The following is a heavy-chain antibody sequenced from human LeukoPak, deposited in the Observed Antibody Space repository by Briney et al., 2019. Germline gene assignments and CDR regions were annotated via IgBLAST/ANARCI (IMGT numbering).Heavy chain of an antibody. CDR2: ISSSGGTI. D-gene: IGHD1-26*01. V-gene: IGHV3-48*03. J-gene: IGHJ4*02. CDR3: ARDLVGATYFDY. Sequence: GGSLRLSCAASGFTFSSYEMNWVRQAPGKGLEWVSYISSSGGTINYADSVKGRFTISRDNAKNSPYLQMNSLRAEDTAVYYCARDLVGATYFDYWGQGTLVTVSS. CDR1: GFTFSSYE.